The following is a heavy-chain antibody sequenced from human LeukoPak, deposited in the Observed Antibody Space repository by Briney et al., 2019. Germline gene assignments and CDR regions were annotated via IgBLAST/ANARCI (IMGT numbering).Heavy chain of an antibody. CDR3: ARGPGSSGGAYVGDY. CDR2: IDGGGSST. Sequence: TGGSLRLSCVASGFTFSYHWMNWVRQVPGKGLVWVSRIDGGGSSTSYADSVKGRFSISRDNAKSTLYLQMSSLRAEDTAVYYCARGPGSSGGAYVGDYWGPGTLVTVSS. D-gene: IGHD3-22*01. CDR1: GFTFSYHW. V-gene: IGHV3-74*01. J-gene: IGHJ4*01.